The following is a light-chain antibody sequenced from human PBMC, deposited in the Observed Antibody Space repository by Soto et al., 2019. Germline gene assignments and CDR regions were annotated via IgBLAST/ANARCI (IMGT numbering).Light chain of an antibody. CDR2: DAS. V-gene: IGKV3-11*01. J-gene: IGKJ4*01. CDR1: QSVSSS. Sequence: EIVLTQSPATLSLSPGEGATLSCRAGQSVSSSVAWYQQKPGQAPRLLIYDASNRATGITVRFSGSGSGTDFTLTISSLEPEDFAVYYCQQRSDWVTFGGGTKVEL. CDR3: QQRSDWVT.